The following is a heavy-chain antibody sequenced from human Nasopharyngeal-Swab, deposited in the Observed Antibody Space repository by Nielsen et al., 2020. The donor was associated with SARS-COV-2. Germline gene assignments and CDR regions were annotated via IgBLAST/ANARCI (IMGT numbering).Heavy chain of an antibody. V-gene: IGHV3-23*01. D-gene: IGHD3-22*01. CDR2: ISGSGGST. J-gene: IGHJ4*02. Sequence: GEPLKISCAASGFTFSSYAMSWVRQAPGKGLEWVSAISGSGGSTYYADSVKGRFTISRDNSKNTLYLQMNSLRAEDTAVYYCAKALGSSGYYFFDYWGQGTLVTVSS. CDR1: GFTFSSYA. CDR3: AKALGSSGYYFFDY.